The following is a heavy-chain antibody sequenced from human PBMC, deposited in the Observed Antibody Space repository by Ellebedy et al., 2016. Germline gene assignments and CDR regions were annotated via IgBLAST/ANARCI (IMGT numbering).Heavy chain of an antibody. D-gene: IGHD3-9*01. Sequence: GESLKISXAASGFTFSSYWMSWVRQAPGKGLEWVANIKQDGSEKYYVDSEKGRFTISRDNAKNSLYLQMNSLRAEDTAVYYCARGLRYDILTGYYPDYWGQGTLVTVSS. V-gene: IGHV3-7*01. J-gene: IGHJ4*02. CDR1: GFTFSSYW. CDR3: ARGLRYDILTGYYPDY. CDR2: IKQDGSEK.